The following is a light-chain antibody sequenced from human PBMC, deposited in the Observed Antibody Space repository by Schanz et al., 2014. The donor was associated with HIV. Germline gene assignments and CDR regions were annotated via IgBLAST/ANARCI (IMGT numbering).Light chain of an antibody. CDR3: QHYGSSSWT. CDR2: GAS. Sequence: IVLTQSPGTLSLSPGERATLSCRASQSVSSIYLAWYQQKPGQAPRLLIYGASTRATGIADRFSGSGSGTDFTLTISSLQSEDFAVYYCQHYGSSSWTFGQGTKVEIK. CDR1: QSVSSIY. V-gene: IGKV3-20*01. J-gene: IGKJ1*01.